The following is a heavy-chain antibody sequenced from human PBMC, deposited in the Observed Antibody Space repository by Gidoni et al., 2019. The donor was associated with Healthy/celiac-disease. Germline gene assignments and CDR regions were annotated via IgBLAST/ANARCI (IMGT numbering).Heavy chain of an antibody. D-gene: IGHD4-4*01. CDR1: DGSVSSGSYY. CDR2: IYYSGST. V-gene: IGHV4-61*01. J-gene: IGHJ4*02. Sequence: PDGSVSSGSYYWSWIRQPPGKGLEWIGYIYYSGSTNYNPSLTSRVTISVDTSKNQFSLKLSSVTAADTAVYYCARVKGGTTDYYFDYWGQGTLVTVSS. CDR3: ARVKGGTTDYYFDY.